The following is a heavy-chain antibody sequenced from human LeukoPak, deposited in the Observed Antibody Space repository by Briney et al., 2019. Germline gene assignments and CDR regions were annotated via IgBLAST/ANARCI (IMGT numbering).Heavy chain of an antibody. J-gene: IGHJ4*02. V-gene: IGHV1-2*02. Sequence: ASVKVSCKASGYTFTGYYMHWVRQAPGQGLEWMGWINPNSGGTNYAQKFQGRVTMTRDTSTSIVYMELSSLRSDDTAVYYCARDQAVAGGALDYWGQGTLVTVSS. CDR2: INPNSGGT. CDR1: GYTFTGYY. D-gene: IGHD6-19*01. CDR3: ARDQAVAGGALDY.